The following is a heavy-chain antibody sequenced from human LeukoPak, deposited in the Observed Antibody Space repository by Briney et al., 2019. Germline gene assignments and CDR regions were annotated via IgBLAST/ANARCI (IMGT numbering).Heavy chain of an antibody. Sequence: PGGSLRLSCAASGFTFRSYWMRWVRQAPGKGLEWVCNINHDGSGKYYVDSVKGRFTISRDNAKNSLYLQMNSLRAEDTAVYYCARHQGFSYYFYYMDVWGKGTTVTVSS. D-gene: IGHD3-3*01. CDR3: ARHQGFSYYFYYMDV. J-gene: IGHJ6*03. CDR2: INHDGSGK. CDR1: GFTFRSYW. V-gene: IGHV3-7*01.